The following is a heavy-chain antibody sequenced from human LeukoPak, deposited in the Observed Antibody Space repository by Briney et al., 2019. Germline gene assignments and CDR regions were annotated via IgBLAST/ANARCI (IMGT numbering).Heavy chain of an antibody. CDR2: ISSSSSTI. V-gene: IGHV3-48*01. CDR1: AFSLNAYN. Sequence: PGGSLRLSCAASAFSLNAYNMNWVRQAPGKGLEWVSYISSSSSTIYYADSVKGRFTISRDNAKNSLYLQMNSLRAEDTAVYYCARDYGYYYYMDVWGKGTTVTVSS. CDR3: ARDYGYYYYMDV. D-gene: IGHD3-10*01. J-gene: IGHJ6*03.